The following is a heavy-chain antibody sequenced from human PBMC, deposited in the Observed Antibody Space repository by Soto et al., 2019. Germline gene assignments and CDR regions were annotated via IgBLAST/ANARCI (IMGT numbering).Heavy chain of an antibody. CDR1: GYPFTRYT. D-gene: IGHD2-15*01. Sequence: QVQLVQSGAEVKKPGASVKISCKASGYPFTRYTMNWVRQAPGQRLEWMGWINPDNGNTKSSQKFQDRVIITGDTSASTAYMDLSSLRSEDTAVYYCARGIATGQLDPWGQGTLVTVSS. CDR2: INPDNGNT. V-gene: IGHV1-3*01. CDR3: ARGIATGQLDP. J-gene: IGHJ5*02.